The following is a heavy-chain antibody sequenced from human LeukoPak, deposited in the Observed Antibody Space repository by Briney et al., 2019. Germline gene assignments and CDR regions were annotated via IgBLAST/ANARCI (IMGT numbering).Heavy chain of an antibody. CDR3: TTDLRYFVVVPAAMVDY. CDR1: GFTFSNAW. Sequence: GGSLRLSCAASGFTFSNAWMSWVRQAPGKGLEWVGRIKSKTDGGTTDYAAPVKGRFTISRDDSKNTLYLQMNSLKTEDTAVCYCTTDLRYFVVVPAAMVDYWGQGTLVTVSS. V-gene: IGHV3-15*01. D-gene: IGHD2-2*01. CDR2: IKSKTDGGTT. J-gene: IGHJ4*02.